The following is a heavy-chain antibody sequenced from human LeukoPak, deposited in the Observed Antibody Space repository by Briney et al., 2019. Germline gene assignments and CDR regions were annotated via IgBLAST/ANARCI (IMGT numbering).Heavy chain of an antibody. V-gene: IGHV4-39*01. D-gene: IGHD5-24*01. CDR1: GGSIRNSSFY. Sequence: SETLSLTCAVSGGSIRNSSFYWGWIRQPPGKGLEWIASIYNSGTTYYNPSLKSRITIFVDTSKNQVSLKLRSVTAADTAVYYCARHAVKGKWLHFYYFTFWGQGSLVTVSS. J-gene: IGHJ4*02. CDR3: ARHAVKGKWLHFYYFTF. CDR2: IYNSGTT.